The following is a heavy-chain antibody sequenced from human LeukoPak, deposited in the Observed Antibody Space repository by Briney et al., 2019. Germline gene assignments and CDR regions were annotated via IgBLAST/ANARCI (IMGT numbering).Heavy chain of an antibody. CDR2: IIPIFGTA. D-gene: IGHD3-22*01. CDR1: GGTFSSYA. V-gene: IGHV1-69*06. Sequence: SVKVSCKASGGTFSSYAISWVRQAPGQGLEWMGRIIPIFGTANYAQKFQGRVTITADKSTSTAYMELSSLRSEDTAVYYCARVGYDSSGYPQFFDYWGQGTLVTVSS. CDR3: ARVGYDSSGYPQFFDY. J-gene: IGHJ4*02.